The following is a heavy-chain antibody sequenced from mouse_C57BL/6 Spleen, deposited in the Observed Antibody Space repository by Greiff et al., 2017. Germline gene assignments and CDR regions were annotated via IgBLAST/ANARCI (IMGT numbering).Heavy chain of an antibody. CDR1: GYTFTDYY. J-gene: IGHJ2*01. V-gene: IGHV1-19*01. CDR3: ARGGYSFDY. Sequence: VQLQQSGPVLVKPGASVKMSCKASGYTFTDYYMNWVKQSHGKSLEWIGVINPYNGGTSYNQKFKGKATLTVDKSSSTAYMELNSLTSEDSAVYYCARGGYSFDYWGQGTTLTVSS. CDR2: INPYNGGT.